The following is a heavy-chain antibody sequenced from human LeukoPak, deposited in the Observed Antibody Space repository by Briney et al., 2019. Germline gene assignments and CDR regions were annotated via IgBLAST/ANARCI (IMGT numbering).Heavy chain of an antibody. J-gene: IGHJ3*02. CDR2: IWYDGSKK. V-gene: IGHV3-33*01. D-gene: IGHD2-15*01. CDR1: GFTFSNYG. CDR3: ARGYSRAAFDI. Sequence: GGSLRLSCAASGFTFSNYGMQWVRQAPGQGLEWVAVIWYDGSKKYYADSVKGRFTVSRDNGKNSLLLQMNSLRAEDTALYYCARGYSRAAFDIWGQGTVVAVSS.